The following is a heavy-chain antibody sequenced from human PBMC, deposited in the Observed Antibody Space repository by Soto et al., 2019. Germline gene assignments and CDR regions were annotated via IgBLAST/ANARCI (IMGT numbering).Heavy chain of an antibody. V-gene: IGHV3-30-3*01. D-gene: IGHD3-22*01. CDR2: ISYDGSNK. CDR3: ARESIAATMIVEFGY. J-gene: IGHJ4*02. Sequence: QVQLVESGGGVVQPGRSLRLSCAASGFTFSSYAMHWVRQAPRKGLEWVAVISYDGSNKYYADSLKGRFTISRDNSKKPLYLQMNSLRAEDTAVYYCARESIAATMIVEFGYWGQGTLVTVSS. CDR1: GFTFSSYA.